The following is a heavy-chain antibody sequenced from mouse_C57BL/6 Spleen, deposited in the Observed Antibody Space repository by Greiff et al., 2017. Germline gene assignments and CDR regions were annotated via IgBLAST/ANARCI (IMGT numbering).Heavy chain of an antibody. CDR2: ISSGGSYT. Sequence: EVKVVESGGDLVKPGGSLKLSCAASGFTFSSYGMSWVRQTPDKRLEWVATISSGGSYTYYPDSVKGRFTISRDNAKNTLYLQMSSLKSEDTARYYCARHFLWDRYYFDYWGQGTTLTVSS. D-gene: IGHD4-1*01. V-gene: IGHV5-6*01. CDR3: ARHFLWDRYYFDY. J-gene: IGHJ2*01. CDR1: GFTFSSYG.